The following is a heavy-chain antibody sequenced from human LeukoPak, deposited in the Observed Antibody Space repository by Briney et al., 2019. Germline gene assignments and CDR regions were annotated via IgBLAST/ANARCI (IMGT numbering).Heavy chain of an antibody. D-gene: IGHD6-13*01. Sequence: SQTLSLTCALSGDSVSSNSAAWNWIRQSPSRGLEWLGRTYYRSKWYNDYAVSVKSRITINPDTSKNQFSLQLNSVTPEDTAVYYCARDRAAALANIPSWFDPWGQGTLVTVSS. J-gene: IGHJ5*02. CDR3: ARDRAAALANIPSWFDP. CDR2: TYYRSKWYN. V-gene: IGHV6-1*01. CDR1: GDSVSSNSAA.